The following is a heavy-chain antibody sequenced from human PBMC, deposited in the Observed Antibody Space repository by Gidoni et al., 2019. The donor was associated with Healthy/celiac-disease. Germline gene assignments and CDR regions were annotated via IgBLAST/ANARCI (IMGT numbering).Heavy chain of an antibody. D-gene: IGHD2-2*03. Sequence: QLQLQESGSGLVKPSQTLSLTCAVSGGSISSGCYSWSWIRQPPGKGLEWIGYIYHSGSTYYNPSLKSRVTISVDRSKNQFSLKLSSVTAADTAVYYCAGGRIGYCSSTSCLRANWFDPWGQGTLVTVSS. CDR1: GGSISSGCYS. CDR2: IYHSGST. CDR3: AGGRIGYCSSTSCLRANWFDP. V-gene: IGHV4-30-2*01. J-gene: IGHJ5*02.